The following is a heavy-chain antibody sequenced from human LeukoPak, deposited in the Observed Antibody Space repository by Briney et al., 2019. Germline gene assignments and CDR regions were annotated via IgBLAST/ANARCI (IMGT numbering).Heavy chain of an antibody. Sequence: SETLSLTCTVSGGSISSYYWSWIRQPPGKGLEWIGYIYYSGSTNYNPSLKSRVTISVDTSKNQFSLKLSSVTAADTAVYYCARGLGRTLLWFGELFPYYYYMDVWGKGTTVTVSS. CDR3: ARGLGRTLLWFGELFPYYYYMDV. V-gene: IGHV4-59*01. CDR1: GGSISSYY. J-gene: IGHJ6*03. D-gene: IGHD3-10*01. CDR2: IYYSGST.